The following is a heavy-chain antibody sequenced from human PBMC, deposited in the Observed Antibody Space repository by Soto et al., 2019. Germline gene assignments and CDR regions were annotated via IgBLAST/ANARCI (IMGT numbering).Heavy chain of an antibody. Sequence: SETLSLTCAVSGGSISSGGYSWSWIRQPPGKGLEWIGYIYHSGSTYHNPSLKSRVTISVDRSKNQFSLKLSSVTAADTAVCYCARGQVVAAQHWGQGTLVTVSS. V-gene: IGHV4-30-2*01. CDR2: IYHSGST. D-gene: IGHD2-15*01. CDR3: ARGQVVAAQH. J-gene: IGHJ4*02. CDR1: GGSISSGGYS.